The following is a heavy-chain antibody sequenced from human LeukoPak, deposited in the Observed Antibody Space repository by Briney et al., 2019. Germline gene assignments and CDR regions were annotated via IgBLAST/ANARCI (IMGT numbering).Heavy chain of an antibody. Sequence: GGSLRLSCAASGFTFFNYAMYWVRQAPGKGLEWVSAISGSGGSTYYADSVKGRFTISRDNSKNTLYLQMNSLRAEDTAVYYCAKGRFLAYYYYMDVWGKGTTVTVSS. CDR3: AKGRFLAYYYYMDV. D-gene: IGHD3-3*01. V-gene: IGHV3-23*01. CDR1: GFTFFNYA. CDR2: ISGSGGST. J-gene: IGHJ6*03.